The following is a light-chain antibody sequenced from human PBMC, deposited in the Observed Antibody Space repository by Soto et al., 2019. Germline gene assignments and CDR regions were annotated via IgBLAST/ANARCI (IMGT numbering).Light chain of an antibody. Sequence: DLQITQFPSSLCASVLDRVGITCRASQSVSNYLTWYRQLPGKAPTLLIYSTSTLQSGVPSRFSGSGSGTDFTLTISGLQPEDFATYFCQQSYSSPQTFGQGTKVDIK. CDR2: STS. J-gene: IGKJ1*01. CDR1: QSVSNY. CDR3: QQSYSSPQT. V-gene: IGKV1-39*01.